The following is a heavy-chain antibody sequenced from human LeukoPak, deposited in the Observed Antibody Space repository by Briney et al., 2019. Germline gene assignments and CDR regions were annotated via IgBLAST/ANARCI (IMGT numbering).Heavy chain of an antibody. V-gene: IGHV3-21*01. CDR3: ARDKVVRGSAFGSGWFDP. J-gene: IGHJ5*02. D-gene: IGHD3-10*01. CDR1: GFDFSKYT. Sequence: GRSLRLSCAASGFDFSKYTMSWVRQAPGKGLEWVSPISSGSRRIHYADSMRGRFTISRDNAKNSLYLQMNSLRAEDTAVYYCARDKVVRGSAFGSGWFDPWGQGTLVIVSS. CDR2: ISSGSRRI.